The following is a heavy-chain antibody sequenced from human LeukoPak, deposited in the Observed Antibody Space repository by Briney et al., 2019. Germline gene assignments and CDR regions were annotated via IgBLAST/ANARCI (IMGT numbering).Heavy chain of an antibody. CDR3: ARSPYSNYVVDY. CDR1: GGSISSGGYY. J-gene: IGHJ4*02. Sequence: SETLSLTCTVSGGSISSGGYYWGWIRQPPGKGLEWIGYIYHSGSTYYNPSLKSRVTTSVDRSKNQFSLKLSSVTAADTAVYYCARSPYSNYVVDYWGQGTLVTVSS. V-gene: IGHV4-30-2*01. D-gene: IGHD4-11*01. CDR2: IYHSGST.